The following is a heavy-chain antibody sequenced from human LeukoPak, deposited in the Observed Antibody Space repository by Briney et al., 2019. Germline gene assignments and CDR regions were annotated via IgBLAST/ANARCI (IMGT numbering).Heavy chain of an antibody. CDR1: GGSLTGGSYY. CDR3: ARGRISAAGLDY. J-gene: IGHJ4*02. CDR2: LYSGGST. Sequence: SETLSLTCTVSGGSLTGGSYYWTWIRQPAGKGLEWIGRLYSGGSTNYNPSLKSRVTISVDTSKNQFSLNLSSVTAADTAVYYCARGRISAAGLDYWGQGTLVIVSS. V-gene: IGHV4-61*02. D-gene: IGHD6-13*01.